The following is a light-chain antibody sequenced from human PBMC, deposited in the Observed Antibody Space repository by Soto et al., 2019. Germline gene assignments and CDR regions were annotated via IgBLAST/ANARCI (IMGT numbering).Light chain of an antibody. CDR1: QSVGTS. J-gene: IGKJ1*01. Sequence: EIVFTQSPATLSLSPGERATLSCRASQSVGTSLAWYQQKPGQSPRLLIYDASNRATGIPARFSGSGSGTDFTLTISSLEPEDFAVYYCQQRSNWPAFGPGTKVDIK. CDR3: QQRSNWPA. V-gene: IGKV3-11*01. CDR2: DAS.